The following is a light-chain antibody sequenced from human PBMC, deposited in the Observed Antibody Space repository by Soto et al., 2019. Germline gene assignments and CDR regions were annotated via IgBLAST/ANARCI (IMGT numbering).Light chain of an antibody. CDR2: DST. Sequence: VLTQSPATLSLSPGERATLSCRASQSIHTSLAWYQQKPGQPPRLVVYDSTLRANGVPDRFGGSRSGTEFTLTINNLEPEDFAVYYCQQRNVWPTITFGQGTRLEIK. V-gene: IGKV3-11*01. J-gene: IGKJ5*01. CDR3: QQRNVWPTIT. CDR1: QSIHTS.